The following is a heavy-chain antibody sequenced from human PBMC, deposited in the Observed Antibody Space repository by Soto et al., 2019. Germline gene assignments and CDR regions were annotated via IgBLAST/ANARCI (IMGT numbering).Heavy chain of an antibody. CDR2: INAGNGNT. J-gene: IGHJ4*02. V-gene: IGHV1-3*01. CDR3: AREAKPLKYYFEY. CDR1: GYTFTSYA. Sequence: ASVKVSCKACGYTFTSYAMHWVRQAPGQRLEWMGWINAGNGNTKYSQKFQGRVTITRDTSASTAYMELSSLRSEDTAVYYCAREAKPLKYYFEYWGQATLVNVS.